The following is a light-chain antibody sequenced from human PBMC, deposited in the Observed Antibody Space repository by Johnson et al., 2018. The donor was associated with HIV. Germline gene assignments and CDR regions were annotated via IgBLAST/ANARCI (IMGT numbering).Light chain of an antibody. CDR2: EHN. CDR3: GTWDSSLSAGV. Sequence: QSVLTQPPSVSAAPGQKVTISCSGSSSNIGNNYVSWFQHLPGTAPKLLIYEHNHRPSGIPDRFSASKSGTSATLCITGLPPGDEADYYCGTWDSSLSAGVFGTGTKVTVL. V-gene: IGLV1-51*02. J-gene: IGLJ1*01. CDR1: SSNIGNNY.